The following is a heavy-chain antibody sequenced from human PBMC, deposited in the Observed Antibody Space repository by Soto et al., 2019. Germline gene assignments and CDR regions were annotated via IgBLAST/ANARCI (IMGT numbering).Heavy chain of an antibody. CDR3: ARDPFGVAHNYGMDV. J-gene: IGHJ6*02. CDR2: INPNSGGT. V-gene: IGHV1-2*04. Sequence: QVQLVQSGAEVKKPGASVKVSCKASGYTFTGYYMHWVRQAPGQGLEWMGWINPNSGGTNYAQKFQGWVTMTRDTSISTAYMELSRLRSDDTAVYYCARDPFGVAHNYGMDVWGQGTTVTVSS. CDR1: GYTFTGYY. D-gene: IGHD3-10*01.